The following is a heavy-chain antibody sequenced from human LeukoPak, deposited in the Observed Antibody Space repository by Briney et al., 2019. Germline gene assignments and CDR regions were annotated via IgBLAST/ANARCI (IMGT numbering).Heavy chain of an antibody. J-gene: IGHJ4*02. D-gene: IGHD3-9*01. Sequence: GGSLRLSCAASGFTFSSYSMNWVRQAPGKGLEWFSSISSSSSYIYYADSVKGRFTISRDNAKNSLYLQMNSLRAEDTAVYYCAREYYDILTGSRPFDYWGQGTLVTVSS. CDR2: ISSSSSYI. CDR1: GFTFSSYS. V-gene: IGHV3-21*01. CDR3: AREYYDILTGSRPFDY.